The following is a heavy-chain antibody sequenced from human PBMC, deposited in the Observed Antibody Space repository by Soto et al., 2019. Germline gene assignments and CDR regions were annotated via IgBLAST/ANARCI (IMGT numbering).Heavy chain of an antibody. CDR1: GGSISSYY. V-gene: IGHV4-59*01. CDR3: ARGDSSGSQSKVDI. CDR2: IYYSGST. D-gene: IGHD3-22*01. Sequence: SETLSLTCTVSGGSISSYYWSWIRQPPGKGLEWIGYIYYSGSTNYNPSLKSRVTISVDTSKNQFSLKLSSVTAADTAVYYCARGDSSGSQSKVDIWGQGKMVTVSS. J-gene: IGHJ3*02.